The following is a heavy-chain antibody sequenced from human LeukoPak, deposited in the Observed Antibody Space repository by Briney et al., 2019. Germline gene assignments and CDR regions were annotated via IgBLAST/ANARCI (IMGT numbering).Heavy chain of an antibody. V-gene: IGHV4-34*01. CDR3: ARGATVVTPLWLSY. D-gene: IGHD4-23*01. CDR1: FASFSGYY. CDR2: NNDSGST. J-gene: IGHJ4*02. Sequence: KSSETLSLTGAVDFASFSGYYWSWIRQPPGKGVELLGENNDSGSTNYNPSLKSRVTISVDTYKTQFSLKLSSVIAEDTAVYYCARGATVVTPLWLSYWGQGTLVTVSS.